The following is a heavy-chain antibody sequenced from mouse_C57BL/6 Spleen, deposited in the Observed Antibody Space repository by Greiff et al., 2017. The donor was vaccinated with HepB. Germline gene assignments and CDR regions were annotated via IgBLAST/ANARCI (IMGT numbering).Heavy chain of an antibody. Sequence: QVQLQQSGPELVKPGASVKISCKASGYAFSSSWMNWVKQRPGKGLEWIGRIYPGDGDTNYNGKFKGKATLTADKSSSTAYMQLSSLTSEYSAVYFCARLYAMDYWGQGTSVTVSS. V-gene: IGHV1-82*01. CDR2: IYPGDGDT. J-gene: IGHJ4*01. CDR3: ARLYAMDY. CDR1: GYAFSSSW.